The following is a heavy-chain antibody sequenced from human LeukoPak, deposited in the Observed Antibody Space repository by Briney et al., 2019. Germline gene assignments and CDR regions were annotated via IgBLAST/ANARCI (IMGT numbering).Heavy chain of an antibody. CDR2: IYHSGST. V-gene: IGHV4-4*02. CDR3: ARDSYYFGSGSDNTPYNWFDP. J-gene: IGHJ5*02. Sequence: SETLSLTCAVPRDSISSNNWWSWVRQPPGKRLEWIAEIYHSGSTNYNPSLKSRVTISVDKSKNQFSLKLSSVTAADTAMYYCARDSYYFGSGSDNTPYNWFDPWGQGTLVTVSS. D-gene: IGHD3-10*01. CDR1: RDSISSNNW.